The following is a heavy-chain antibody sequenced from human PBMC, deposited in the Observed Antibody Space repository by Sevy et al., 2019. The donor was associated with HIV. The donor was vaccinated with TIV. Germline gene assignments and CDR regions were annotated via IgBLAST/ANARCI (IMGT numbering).Heavy chain of an antibody. CDR3: ARGVPCSSSWYPSRWFDP. J-gene: IGHJ5*02. CDR2: MNPNSGNT. Sequence: ASVKVSCKASGYTFTSYDINWVRQATGQGLEWMGWMNPNSGNTGYAQKFQGRVTMTRNTSISTAYMELSSLRSEDTAVYYCARGVPCSSSWYPSRWFDPWGQGTLVTVSS. CDR1: GYTFTSYD. D-gene: IGHD6-13*01. V-gene: IGHV1-8*01.